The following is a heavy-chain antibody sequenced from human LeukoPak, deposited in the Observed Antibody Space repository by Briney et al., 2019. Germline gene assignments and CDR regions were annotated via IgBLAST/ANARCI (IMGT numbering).Heavy chain of an antibody. CDR3: ARDRPLPRGSGTGFDP. CDR2: IIPILGIA. CDR1: GGTFSSYA. Sequence: SVKVSCKASGGTFSSYAISWVRQAPGQGLEWMGRIIPILGIANYAQKFQGRVTITADKSTSTAYMELRSLRSDDTAVYYCARDRPLPRGSGTGFDPWGQGTLVTVSS. D-gene: IGHD1/OR15-1a*01. V-gene: IGHV1-69*04. J-gene: IGHJ5*02.